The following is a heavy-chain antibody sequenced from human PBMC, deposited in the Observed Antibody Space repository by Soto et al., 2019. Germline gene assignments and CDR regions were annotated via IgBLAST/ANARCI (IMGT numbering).Heavy chain of an antibody. CDR3: ARLTEAVTTFVY. CDR1: VFALSPYW. D-gene: IGHD1-1*01. V-gene: IGHV3-7*03. Sequence: PGGSLRLSCEVSVFALSPYWMSWCRQAPGKGLEWVASINQDGSMKHYVDSVRGRFTISRDNAKNSLFLQMNSLSAEDTAVYYCARLTEAVTTFVYWGQGTPVTVSS. J-gene: IGHJ4*02. CDR2: INQDGSMK.